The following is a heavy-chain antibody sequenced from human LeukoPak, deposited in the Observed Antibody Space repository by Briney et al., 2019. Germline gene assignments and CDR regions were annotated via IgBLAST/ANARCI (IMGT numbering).Heavy chain of an antibody. Sequence: SETLSLTCTVSGGSISSSRYYWGWIRQPRGKGLEWIGSIYYSGSTYYNPSLKSRVTISLDTSKNQFSLKLSSVTAADTAVYYCARSSGWSPIDYWGQGTLVTVSS. J-gene: IGHJ4*02. CDR3: ARSSGWSPIDY. CDR1: GGSISSSRYY. V-gene: IGHV4-39*07. CDR2: IYYSGST. D-gene: IGHD6-19*01.